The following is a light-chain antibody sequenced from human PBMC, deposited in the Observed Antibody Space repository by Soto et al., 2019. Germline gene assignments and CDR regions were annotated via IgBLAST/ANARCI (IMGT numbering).Light chain of an antibody. J-gene: IGKJ1*01. CDR2: KAS. V-gene: IGKV1-5*03. CDR1: RSISTW. CDR3: QHKTT. Sequence: FQITQSSSTQSPSLVARLTITCRASRSISTWLALYQQKAGKAPKLLIYKASSLESGVPSSFSGSGSATEFTLTLSSLHPDDVATYYCQHKTTFGQGTKVDIK.